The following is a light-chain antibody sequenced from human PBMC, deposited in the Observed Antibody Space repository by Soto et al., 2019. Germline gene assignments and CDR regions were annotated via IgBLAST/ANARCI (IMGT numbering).Light chain of an antibody. V-gene: IGKV3D-15*01. Sequence: EIVMTQSPATLSVSPGERATLSCRASQSVSSNLAWYQQKPGQAPRLLIYGASKRAPGIPARFSGSGSGTDFTLTISSPEPEDFAVYYCQVRDVWPTFGQGTKVEIK. CDR1: QSVSSN. CDR3: QVRDVWPT. J-gene: IGKJ1*01. CDR2: GAS.